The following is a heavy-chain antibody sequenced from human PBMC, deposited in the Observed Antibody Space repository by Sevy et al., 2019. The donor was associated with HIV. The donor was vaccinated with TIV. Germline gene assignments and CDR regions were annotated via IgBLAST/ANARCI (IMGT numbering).Heavy chain of an antibody. J-gene: IGHJ4*02. CDR3: ARSYYYDSSGCHY. V-gene: IGHV3-30*01. CDR1: GFAVSSYV. CDR2: TSFDAIKR. D-gene: IGHD3-22*01. Sequence: GGSLRLSCAASGFAVSSYVIHWVSQAPGKGLEWVALTSFDAIKRYYADSVKGRFTVSRDNSKNTVYLEMNSLRPEDTAMYYCARSYYYDSSGCHYWGRGTLVTVSS.